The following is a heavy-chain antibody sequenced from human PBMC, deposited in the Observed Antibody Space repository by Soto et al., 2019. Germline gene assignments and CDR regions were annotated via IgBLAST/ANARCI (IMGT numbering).Heavy chain of an antibody. D-gene: IGHD6-6*01. CDR3: ARDVAALPNWFDP. CDR1: GFTFSSYW. J-gene: IGHJ5*02. Sequence: GGSLRLSCAASGFTFSSYWMSWVRQAPGKGLEWVANIKQDGSEKYYVDSVRGRFTISRDNAKNSLYLQMNSLRAEDTAVYYCARDVAALPNWFDPWGQGTLVTVSS. V-gene: IGHV3-7*01. CDR2: IKQDGSEK.